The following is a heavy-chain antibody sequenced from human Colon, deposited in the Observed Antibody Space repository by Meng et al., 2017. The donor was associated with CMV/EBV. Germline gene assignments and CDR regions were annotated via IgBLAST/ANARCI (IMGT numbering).Heavy chain of an antibody. Sequence: QGQLRESGLGLVWPSATLSLTGSVSGASTTSYYWSWIRQPAGKGLEWIGRVYISGNTNYNPSLKSRVTMSIDTSKNQLSLNIRSVTAADTAVYYCARDSNLSGLAYWGQGTLVTVSS. CDR2: VYISGNT. CDR3: ARDSNLSGLAY. D-gene: IGHD3-10*01. J-gene: IGHJ4*02. V-gene: IGHV4-4*07. CDR1: GASTTSYY.